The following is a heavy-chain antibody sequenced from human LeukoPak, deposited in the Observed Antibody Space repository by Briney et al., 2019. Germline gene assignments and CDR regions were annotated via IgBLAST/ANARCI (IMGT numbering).Heavy chain of an antibody. Sequence: SETLSLTCTVSGYSISSGYYWGWIRQPPGKGLEWIGSIYHSGSTYYNPSLKSRVTISVDTSKNHFSLKLSSVTAADTAVYYCARDLSGYYPFDYWGQGTLVTVSS. CDR2: IYHSGST. J-gene: IGHJ4*02. CDR3: ARDLSGYYPFDY. CDR1: GYSISSGYY. D-gene: IGHD3-22*01. V-gene: IGHV4-38-2*02.